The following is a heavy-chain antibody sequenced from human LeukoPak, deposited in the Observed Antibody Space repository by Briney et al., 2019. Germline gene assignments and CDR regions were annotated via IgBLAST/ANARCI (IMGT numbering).Heavy chain of an antibody. Sequence: PSETLSLTCTVSGGSINIYYWSWIRQPAGKGLGWIGRIYTSGSTNYNPSLKSRVTISVDTSKNQFSLKLSSVTAADTAVYYCARVWAVATLDYYYYYMDVWGKGTTVTISS. CDR2: IYTSGST. CDR3: ARVWAVATLDYYYYYMDV. J-gene: IGHJ6*03. CDR1: GGSINIYY. D-gene: IGHD6-19*01. V-gene: IGHV4-4*07.